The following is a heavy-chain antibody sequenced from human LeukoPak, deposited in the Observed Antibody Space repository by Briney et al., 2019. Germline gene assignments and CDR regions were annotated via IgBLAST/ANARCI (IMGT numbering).Heavy chain of an antibody. V-gene: IGHV4-59*11. CDR3: ARGTGVVPLAT. J-gene: IGHJ5*02. Sequence: SETLSLTCTVSGGSINTHYWSWIRQPPGKGLEWIGYIFYSGTTKYDPSLKSRVTISVDRSRNLFSLKVRSVTAADTAVYFCARGTGVVPLATWGQGTLVIVSS. CDR1: GGSINTHY. D-gene: IGHD5-18*01. CDR2: IFYSGTT.